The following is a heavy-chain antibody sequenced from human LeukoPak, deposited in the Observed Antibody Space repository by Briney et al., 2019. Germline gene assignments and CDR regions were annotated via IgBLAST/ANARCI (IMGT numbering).Heavy chain of an antibody. CDR3: ARDLGYYDILTGYSPYYFDY. D-gene: IGHD3-9*01. CDR1: GYTFTSYG. V-gene: IGHV1-18*04. CDR2: ISAYNGNT. J-gene: IGHJ4*02. Sequence: ASVKVSCKASGYTFTSYGISWVRQAPGQGLEWMGWISAYNGNTNYAQKLQGRVTMTTDTSTGTAYMELRSLRSDDTAVYYCARDLGYYDILTGYSPYYFDYWGQGTLVTVSS.